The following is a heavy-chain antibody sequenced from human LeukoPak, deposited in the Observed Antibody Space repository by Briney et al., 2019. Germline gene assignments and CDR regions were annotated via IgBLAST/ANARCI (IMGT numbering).Heavy chain of an antibody. CDR1: GGSFSGYY. D-gene: IGHD3-10*01. CDR2: INHSGST. CDR3: ARGRLLLWRYWFDP. Sequence: SETLSLTCAVYGGSFSGYYWSWIRQPPGKGLEWIGEINHSGSTNYNPSLKSRVTISVDTSKNQFSLKLSSVTAADTAVYYCARGRLLLWRYWFDPWGQGTLVTVSS. V-gene: IGHV4-34*01. J-gene: IGHJ5*02.